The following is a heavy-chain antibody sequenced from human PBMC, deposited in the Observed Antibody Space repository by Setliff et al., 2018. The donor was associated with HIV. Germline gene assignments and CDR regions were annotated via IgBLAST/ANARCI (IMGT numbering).Heavy chain of an antibody. J-gene: IGHJ6*02. Sequence: ASVKVSCKASGYTFTNYALHWVRQAPGQRLEWMGWINTGNENTRYSQKFQGRVSIIRDTSANTAYMELTNLRSDDSAIYYCARVSGGRPGNYYYAMDVWGQGTTVTVSS. D-gene: IGHD1-26*01. V-gene: IGHV1-3*04. CDR2: INTGNENT. CDR1: GYTFTNYA. CDR3: ARVSGGRPGNYYYAMDV.